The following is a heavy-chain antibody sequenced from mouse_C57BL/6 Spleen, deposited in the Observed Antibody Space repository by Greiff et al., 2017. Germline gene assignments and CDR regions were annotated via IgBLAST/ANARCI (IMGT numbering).Heavy chain of an antibody. V-gene: IGHV1-80*01. CDR3: ARVLDYGSSYGY. Sequence: QVQLQQSGAELVKPGASVKISCKASGYAFSSYWMNWVKQRPGKGLEWIGQIYPGDGDTNYNGKFKGKATLTADKSSSTAYMQLSSLTSEDSAVYFCARVLDYGSSYGYWGQGTPLTVSA. CDR1: GYAFSSYW. CDR2: IYPGDGDT. J-gene: IGHJ2*01. D-gene: IGHD1-1*01.